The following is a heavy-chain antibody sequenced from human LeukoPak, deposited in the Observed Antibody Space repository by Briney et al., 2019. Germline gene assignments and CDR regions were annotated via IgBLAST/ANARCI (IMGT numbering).Heavy chain of an antibody. CDR2: ISGGGEGP. CDR1: GFRFSNHA. CDR3: SKLIAYGSGSSVN. Sequence: PGGSLRLSCAASGFRFSNHAMSWVRQAPGKGLEWVSTISGGGEGPLYADSVKGRFTISRDNSENTLYLQMNSLRVEDTAVYYCSKLIAYGSGSSVNWGQGTLVTVSS. D-gene: IGHD3-10*01. V-gene: IGHV3-23*01. J-gene: IGHJ4*02.